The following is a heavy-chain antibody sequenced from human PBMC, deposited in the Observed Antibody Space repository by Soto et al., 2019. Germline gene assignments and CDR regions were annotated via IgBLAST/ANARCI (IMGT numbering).Heavy chain of an antibody. CDR3: ARDPERGYYDFWSGYPSYYYYGMDV. CDR1: CDTFTSYG. CDR2: ISAYNGNT. Sequence: ASLKGSCKASCDTFTSYGIMWVRPAPVQGLEWMGWISAYNGNTNYAQKLQGRVTMTTDTSTSTAYMELRSLRSDDTAVYYCARDPERGYYDFWSGYPSYYYYGMDVWGQGTTVTGS. D-gene: IGHD3-3*01. V-gene: IGHV1-18*04. J-gene: IGHJ6*02.